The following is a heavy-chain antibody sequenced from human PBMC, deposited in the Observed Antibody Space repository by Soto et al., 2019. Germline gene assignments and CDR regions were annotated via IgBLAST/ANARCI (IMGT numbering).Heavy chain of an antibody. D-gene: IGHD2-15*01. Sequence: QVQLQESGPGLVKPSGTLSLTCAVSSGSISSANWWSWVRQPPGKGVEWIGEIDHSGRTSYDPSLTSRGTISVDKSNNQFYLKLNSVTAADPAVYYCARARRWYPPGEFDYWGQGTLVTVSS. CDR3: ARARRWYPPGEFDY. V-gene: IGHV4-4*02. J-gene: IGHJ4*02. CDR1: SGSISSANW. CDR2: IDHSGRT.